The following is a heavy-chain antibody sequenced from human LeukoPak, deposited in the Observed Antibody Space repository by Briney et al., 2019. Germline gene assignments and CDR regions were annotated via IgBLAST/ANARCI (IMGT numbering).Heavy chain of an antibody. Sequence: ASVTVSCTPSVYTFTPYYMHWVRQAPGQRLEGMGWINLNSGGTNYAQKFQGRVTMTRDTSISTAYMELSRLRSDDTAVYYCARDLLSVAATPDYWGQGTLVTVSS. CDR3: ARDLLSVAATPDY. V-gene: IGHV1-2*02. CDR2: INLNSGGT. J-gene: IGHJ4*02. D-gene: IGHD2-2*01. CDR1: VYTFTPYY.